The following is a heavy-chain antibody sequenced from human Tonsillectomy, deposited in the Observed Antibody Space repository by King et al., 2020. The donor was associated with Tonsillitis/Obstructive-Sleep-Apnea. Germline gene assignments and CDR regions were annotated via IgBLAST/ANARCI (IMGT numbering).Heavy chain of an antibody. D-gene: IGHD3-22*01. J-gene: IGHJ1*01. CDR2: SRPNNGDT. CDR1: GYTLTSYD. V-gene: IGHV1-18*01. Sequence: QLVQSGAEVKKPGASVKVSCKALGYTLTSYDITWVRQAPGQGLEWMGWSRPNNGDTNYAQKLQGRVTMTSDTSTNTAYMELRSLRSDDTAVYYCARDYYDSSGYYHGYFQHWGQGXLVTVSS. CDR3: ARDYYDSSGYYHGYFQH.